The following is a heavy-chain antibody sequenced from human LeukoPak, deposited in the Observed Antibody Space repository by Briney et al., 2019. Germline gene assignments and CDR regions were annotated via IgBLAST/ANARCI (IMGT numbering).Heavy chain of an antibody. CDR2: TSGSGSST. CDR3: AKDRAASRGLGAFDI. D-gene: IGHD5-12*01. J-gene: IGHJ3*02. Sequence: RQSLRLSCAVSRFTLSTDAISWVRQAARKGRGWDAATSGSGSSTYYTDSVKGRFTISRDNDKNTLSLQMNSLRAEDTAADDCAKDRAASRGLGAFDIWGQGTMVTVSS. V-gene: IGHV3-23*01. CDR1: RFTLSTDA.